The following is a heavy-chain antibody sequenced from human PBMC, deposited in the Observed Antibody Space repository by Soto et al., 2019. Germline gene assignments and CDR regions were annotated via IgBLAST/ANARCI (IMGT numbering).Heavy chain of an antibody. Sequence: ASVKVSCKASGGTFGSYAISWVRQAPGQGLEWMGGIIPIFGTANYAQKFQGRVTITADESTSTAYMELSSLRSEDTAVYYCARRSRASDYYYYGMDVWGQGTTVTVSS. V-gene: IGHV1-69*13. CDR3: ARRSRASDYYYYGMDV. CDR2: IIPIFGTA. CDR1: GGTFGSYA. J-gene: IGHJ6*02.